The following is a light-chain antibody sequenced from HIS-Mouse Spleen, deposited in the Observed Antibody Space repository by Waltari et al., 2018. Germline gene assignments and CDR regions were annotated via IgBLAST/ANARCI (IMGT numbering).Light chain of an antibody. V-gene: IGKV1D-8*02. CDR3: QQYYSFPPLT. J-gene: IGKJ4*01. CDR2: AAS. CDR1: QGISSY. Sequence: AIWMTQSPSLLSASTGDRVTISCRISQGISSYLAWYQQKPGKAPELLIYAASTLQSGFPSRFSGSGSGTDFTLTISCLQSEDFATYYCQQYYSFPPLTFGGGTKVEIK.